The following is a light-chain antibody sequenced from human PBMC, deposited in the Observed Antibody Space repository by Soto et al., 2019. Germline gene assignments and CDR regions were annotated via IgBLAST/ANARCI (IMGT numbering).Light chain of an antibody. J-gene: IGKJ2*01. V-gene: IGKV3-11*01. CDR2: DAS. CDR3: QQRSNWAPYT. CDR1: QRVSSY. Sequence: EIVLTQSPATLSLSPGNRATISFRASQRVSSYLAWYQQQPGQAPRLLIYDASNRATVFPARFNGSGSGTDFTLTISSLEPEDFADYYCQQRSNWAPYTFGQGTKLEIK.